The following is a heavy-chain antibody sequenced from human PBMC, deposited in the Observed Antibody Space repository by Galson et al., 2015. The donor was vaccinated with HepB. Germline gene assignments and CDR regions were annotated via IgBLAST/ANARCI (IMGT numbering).Heavy chain of an antibody. V-gene: IGHV3-21*01. J-gene: IGHJ5*02. CDR2: ISSRSTYI. CDR1: GFTFSTYT. D-gene: IGHD2-21*01. Sequence: SLRLSCAASGFTFSTYTMNWVRQAPGKGLEWVSSISSRSTYIYYADSVKGRFTISRDNAKNSLYLQMNSLRAEDTAVYYCARDPVVVIAMGPGGFDPWGQGTLVTVSS. CDR3: ARDPVVVIAMGPGGFDP.